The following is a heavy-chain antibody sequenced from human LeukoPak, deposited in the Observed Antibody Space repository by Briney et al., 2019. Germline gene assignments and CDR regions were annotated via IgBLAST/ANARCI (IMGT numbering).Heavy chain of an antibody. CDR3: ATGRSWLREGDY. CDR2: ISYDGSNK. CDR1: GFTFSSYG. D-gene: IGHD5-12*01. V-gene: IGHV3-30*03. J-gene: IGHJ4*02. Sequence: GGSLRLSCAASGFTFSSYGMHWVRQAPGKGLEWVAVISYDGSNKYYADSVKGRFTISRDNSKTTLYLQMNSLRAEDTAVSYCATGRSWLREGDYWGQGTLVTVSS.